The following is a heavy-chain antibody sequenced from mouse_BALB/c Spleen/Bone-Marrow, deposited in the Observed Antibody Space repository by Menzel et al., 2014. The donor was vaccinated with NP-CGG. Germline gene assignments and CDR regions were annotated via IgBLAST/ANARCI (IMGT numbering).Heavy chain of an antibody. Sequence: VHAKQSGPELVKPGASVKMSCKASGYTFTSSVMHWVKQKPGQGLEWIGYFNPYNDGSKYNEKFKGKATLTVDKSSSTAYMELNSLTSEDSAVYYCARGSYYGSSYWFAYWGQGTLVTVSA. D-gene: IGHD1-1*01. CDR3: ARGSYYGSSYWFAY. CDR1: GYTFTSSV. V-gene: IGHV1-14*01. J-gene: IGHJ3*01. CDR2: FNPYNDGS.